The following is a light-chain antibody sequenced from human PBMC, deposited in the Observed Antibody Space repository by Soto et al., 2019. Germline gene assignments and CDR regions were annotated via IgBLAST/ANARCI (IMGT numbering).Light chain of an antibody. Sequence: EIVMTQSPATLSVSPGERATLSCRASQSVSSNLAWYQQKPGQAPRLIIYGASTRATGIPARFNGSGSGTEFTLTISSLQSEDFAVYYCQQYNNWPPLYTFGQGTKLEIK. J-gene: IGKJ2*01. V-gene: IGKV3-15*01. CDR3: QQYNNWPPLYT. CDR2: GAS. CDR1: QSVSSN.